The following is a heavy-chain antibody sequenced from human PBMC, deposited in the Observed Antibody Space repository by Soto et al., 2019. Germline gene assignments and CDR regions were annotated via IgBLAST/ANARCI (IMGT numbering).Heavy chain of an antibody. D-gene: IGHD2-15*01. CDR1: GYTLTELS. CDR3: ATEYCSGGSCYSNAFDI. J-gene: IGHJ3*02. V-gene: IGHV1-24*01. Sequence: ASVKVSCKVSGYTLTELSMHWVRQAPGKGLEWMGGFDPEDGETIYAQKFQDRVTMTEDTSTDTAYMELSSLRSEDTAVYYCATEYCSGGSCYSNAFDIWGQGTMVTVSS. CDR2: FDPEDGET.